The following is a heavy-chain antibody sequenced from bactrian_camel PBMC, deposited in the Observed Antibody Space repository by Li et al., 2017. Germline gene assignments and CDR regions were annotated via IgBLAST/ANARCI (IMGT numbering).Heavy chain of an antibody. J-gene: IGHJ4*01. D-gene: IGHD6*01. CDR1: GYTYC. V-gene: IGHV3S55*01. Sequence: QVQLVESGGGSVQAGGSLRLSCAASGYTYCMGWFRQAPGKEREGVAAIRSVGITSYADSVKGRFTISKVNAKNTLYLQMNSLKPEDTAMYYCAAARTLDCTVVGGSLFLRSYYWGQGTQVTVS. CDR2: IRSVGIT. CDR3: AAARTLDCTVVGGSLFLRSYY.